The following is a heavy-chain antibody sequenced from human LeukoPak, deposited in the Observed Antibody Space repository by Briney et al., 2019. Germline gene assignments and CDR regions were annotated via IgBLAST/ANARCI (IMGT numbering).Heavy chain of an antibody. CDR3: AKDPTLRYSSGWSSGDWFDP. D-gene: IGHD6-13*01. CDR2: ISGSGGST. V-gene: IGHV3-23*01. CDR1: GFTFSSYA. Sequence: GGSLRLSCAASGFTFSSYAMSWVRQAPGKGLEWVSAISGSGGSTYYADSVKGRFTISRDNSKNTLYLQMNSLRAEDTAVYYCAKDPTLRYSSGWSSGDWFDPWAREPWSPSPQ. J-gene: IGHJ5*02.